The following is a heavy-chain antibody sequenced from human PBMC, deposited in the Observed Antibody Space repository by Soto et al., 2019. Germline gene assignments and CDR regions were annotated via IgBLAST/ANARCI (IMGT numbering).Heavy chain of an antibody. CDR2: IYSGGST. D-gene: IGHD6-6*01. CDR3: ARSTVAARPPSAYYYYMDV. Sequence: EVQLVESGGGLVQPGGSLRLSCAASGFTVSSNYMSWVRQAPGKGLEWVSVIYSGGSTYYADSVKGRFTISRHNSKNTLYLQMNSLRDEDTAVYYCARSTVAARPPSAYYYYMDVWGKGTTVTVSS. CDR1: GFTVSSNY. J-gene: IGHJ6*03. V-gene: IGHV3-53*04.